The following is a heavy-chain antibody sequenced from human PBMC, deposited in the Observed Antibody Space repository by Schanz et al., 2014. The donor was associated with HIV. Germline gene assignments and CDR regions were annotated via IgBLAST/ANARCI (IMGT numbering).Heavy chain of an antibody. Sequence: QVRLVQSGAEVKKPGASVTVSCKASEKTFSDIDINWVRQGPGQGLEWMGWINPNSGGTNYAQKFQGRVTMTRDTSISTAYMELSRLRSDDTAVYYCARGRSGYCSGGSCPYGRYYFDYWGQGTLVTVSS. CDR3: ARGRSGYCSGGSCPYGRYYFDY. CDR1: EKTFSDID. J-gene: IGHJ4*02. CDR2: INPNSGGT. V-gene: IGHV1-2*02. D-gene: IGHD2-15*01.